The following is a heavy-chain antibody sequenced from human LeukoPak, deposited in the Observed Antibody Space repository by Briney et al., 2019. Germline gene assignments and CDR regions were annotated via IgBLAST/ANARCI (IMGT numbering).Heavy chain of an antibody. Sequence: GGSLRLSCAASGLTFSTYTMSWVRQAPGKGLEWVSSIISTSSYIYYADSVKGRFTISRDNAKNSLYLQMNILRAEDTAVYYCARDETGYWGQGTLVTVSS. V-gene: IGHV3-21*01. J-gene: IGHJ4*02. CDR2: IISTSSYI. CDR3: ARDETGY. CDR1: GLTFSTYT. D-gene: IGHD3-9*01.